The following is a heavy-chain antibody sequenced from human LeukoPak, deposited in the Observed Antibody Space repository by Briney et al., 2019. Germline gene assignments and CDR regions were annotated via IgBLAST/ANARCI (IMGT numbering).Heavy chain of an antibody. CDR3: ARGYGYYDSSGYYHQGNDAFDI. J-gene: IGHJ3*02. Sequence: GSSVKVSCNASGGTFSSYAISWVRQAPGQGLEWMGGIIPIFGTANYAQKFKGRVTITTDESTSTAYMELSSLRSEDTAVYYCARGYGYYDSSGYYHQGNDAFDIWGQGTMVTVSS. CDR2: IIPIFGTA. D-gene: IGHD3-22*01. V-gene: IGHV1-69*05. CDR1: GGTFSSYA.